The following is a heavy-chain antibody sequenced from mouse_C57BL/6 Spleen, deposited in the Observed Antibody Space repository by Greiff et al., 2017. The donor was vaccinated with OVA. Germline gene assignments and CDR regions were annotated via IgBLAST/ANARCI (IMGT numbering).Heavy chain of an antibody. CDR1: GFTFSDYG. J-gene: IGHJ4*01. CDR3: AGGYYYAMDY. V-gene: IGHV5-17*01. CDR2: ISSGSSTI. Sequence: EVQLVESGGGLVKPGGSLKLSCAASGFTFSDYGMHWVRQAPEKGLEWVAYISSGSSTIYYADTVKGRFTISRDNAKNTLFLQMTSLRSEDTAMYYCAGGYYYAMDYWGQGTSVTVSS.